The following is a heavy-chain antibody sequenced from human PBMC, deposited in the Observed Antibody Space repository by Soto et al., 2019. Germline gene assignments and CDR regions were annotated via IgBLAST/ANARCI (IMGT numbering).Heavy chain of an antibody. CDR3: ASRLSSIAARFDY. Sequence: QVQLQQWGAGLLKPSETLSLTCAVYGGSFSGYYWSWIRQPPGNGLEWIGEINHSGSTNYNPSLKSRVTISVDTSKNQVSLKLSSVTAADTAVYYGASRLSSIAARFDYWCQGTLVTVSS. J-gene: IGHJ4*02. CDR2: INHSGST. D-gene: IGHD6-6*01. V-gene: IGHV4-34*01. CDR1: GGSFSGYY.